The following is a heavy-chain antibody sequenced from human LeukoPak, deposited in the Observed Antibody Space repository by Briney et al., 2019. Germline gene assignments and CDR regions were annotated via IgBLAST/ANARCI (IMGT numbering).Heavy chain of an antibody. Sequence: PSETLSLTCTVSGGSITSDSYYWSWIRHHPGRGLEWIGYIYYTRATDYSRSLKNLVINSLDTCKNHFSLNLSSVTAADTAVYYCSRDATYFYDRSGYYYPYDAFDIWGQGTMVTVSS. V-gene: IGHV4-31*01. CDR2: IYYTRAT. D-gene: IGHD3-22*01. CDR1: GGSITSDSYY. J-gene: IGHJ3*02. CDR3: SRDATYFYDRSGYYYPYDAFDI.